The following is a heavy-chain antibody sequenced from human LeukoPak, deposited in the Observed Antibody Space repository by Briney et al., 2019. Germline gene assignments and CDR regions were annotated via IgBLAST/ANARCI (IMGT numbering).Heavy chain of an antibody. CDR2: ISYDGSNK. Sequence: PGRSLRLSCAASRFTFSSYGMHWLRQAPGKGLEWVAVISYDGSNKYYADSVKGRFTISRDNSKNTLYLQMNSLRAEDTAVYYCGKDDEEFLELYYFENCGEGTLVTVSS. CDR1: RFTFSSYG. CDR3: GKDDEEFLELYYFEN. D-gene: IGHD3-10*01. J-gene: IGHJ4*02. V-gene: IGHV3-30*18.